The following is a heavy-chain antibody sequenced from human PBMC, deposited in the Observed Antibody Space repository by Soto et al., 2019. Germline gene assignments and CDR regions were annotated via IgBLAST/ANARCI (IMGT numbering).Heavy chain of an antibody. CDR2: IWYDGSNK. D-gene: IGHD2-8*01. CDR3: ARGGTRYCTNGVCYSHAFDI. V-gene: IGHV3-33*01. CDR1: GFTFNSYG. Sequence: HPGGSLRLSCAASGFTFNSYGMHWVRQDPGKGLEWVAVIWYDGSNKYYADSVKGRFTISRDNSKNTLYLQMNSLRAEDTAVYYCARGGTRYCTNGVCYSHAFDIWGQGTMVTVSS. J-gene: IGHJ3*02.